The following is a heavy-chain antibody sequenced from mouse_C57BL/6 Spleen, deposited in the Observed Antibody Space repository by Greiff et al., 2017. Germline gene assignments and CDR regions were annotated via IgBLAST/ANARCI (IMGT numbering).Heavy chain of an antibody. J-gene: IGHJ4*01. V-gene: IGHV7-1*01. CDR1: GFTFCDFY. Sequence: EVQVVESGGGLVQSGRSLRLSCATSGFTFCDFYMAWVRQAPGKGLEWIAASRNKANDYTTEYSASVKGRFIVSRDTSQSILYLQMNALRAEDTAIYYCARDAGYAMDYWGQGTSVTVSS. CDR2: SRNKANDYTT. CDR3: ARDAGYAMDY.